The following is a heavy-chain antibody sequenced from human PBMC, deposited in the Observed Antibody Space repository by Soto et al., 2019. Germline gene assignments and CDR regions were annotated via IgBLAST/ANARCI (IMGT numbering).Heavy chain of an antibody. CDR1: GFTFTKNA. CDR3: VRSAVSPFGGLIGPFDY. CDR2: INAANGNT. D-gene: IGHD3-16*02. V-gene: IGHV1-3*05. J-gene: IGHJ4*02. Sequence: QVQLVQSGAEEKKPGASVTVSCKASGFTFTKNAIHWVRQAPGQRLEWVGWINAANGNTKYSQKFQGRVTIIRDTSXSXXQMELTSLRPEDTAVYYCVRSAVSPFGGLIGPFDYWGQGTLVTVSS.